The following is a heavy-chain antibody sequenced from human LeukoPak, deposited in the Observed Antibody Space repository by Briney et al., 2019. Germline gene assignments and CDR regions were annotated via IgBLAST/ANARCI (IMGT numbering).Heavy chain of an antibody. CDR3: SGDSGWYYGMDV. Sequence: GGSLRLSRAASGFTFSSYGMHWVRQAPGKGLEWVAVISYDGSNKYYADSVKGRFTISRDNAKNSLYLQMNSLRAEDTAVYYCSGDSGWYYGMDVWGQGTTVTVSS. D-gene: IGHD2-21*01. CDR1: GFTFSSYG. V-gene: IGHV3-30*03. CDR2: ISYDGSNK. J-gene: IGHJ6*02.